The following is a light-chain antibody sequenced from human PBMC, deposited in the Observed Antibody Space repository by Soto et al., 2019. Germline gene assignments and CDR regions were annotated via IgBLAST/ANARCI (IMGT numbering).Light chain of an antibody. V-gene: IGKV1-27*01. CDR2: EAS. J-gene: IGKJ1*01. Sequence: DIQVTQSPSSLSASVGDRVTITCRASQDISGHLAWYQQKPGKVPKLLIYEASTLPSRVPSRFSASGSGTDFTLTISSLQPEDVATYYGQKYNGTPRTFGKGPRWNSN. CDR3: QKYNGTPRT. CDR1: QDISGH.